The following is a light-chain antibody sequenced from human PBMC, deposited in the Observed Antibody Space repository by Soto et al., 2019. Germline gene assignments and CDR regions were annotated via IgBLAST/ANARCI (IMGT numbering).Light chain of an antibody. CDR2: GAS. CDR1: QSVSSSY. J-gene: IGKJ3*01. V-gene: IGKV3-20*01. Sequence: EIVLTQSPGTLSLSPGERATLSCRASQSVSSSYLAWYQQKPGQAPRLLVYGASNRATGIPDRFSGSGSGTDFTLTISRVEPEDFAVYYCQHYGSSPFTFGPGTRVDIK. CDR3: QHYGSSPFT.